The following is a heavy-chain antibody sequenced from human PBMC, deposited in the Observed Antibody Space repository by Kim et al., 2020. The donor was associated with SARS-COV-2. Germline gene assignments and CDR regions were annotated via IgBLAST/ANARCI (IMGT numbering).Heavy chain of an antibody. CDR2: IKQDGSGK. CDR1: GFTFSSYW. J-gene: IGHJ6*04. Sequence: GGSLSLSCAASGFTFSSYWMSWVRQAPGKGLEWVANIKQDGSGKYYVDSVKGRFTISRDNAKNSLYLQMNSLRAEETAVYYCAGGGSITIFGVVIKPWYYGMDVWGEGTTVTVSS. V-gene: IGHV3-7*01. D-gene: IGHD3-3*01. CDR3: AGGGSITIFGVVIKPWYYGMDV.